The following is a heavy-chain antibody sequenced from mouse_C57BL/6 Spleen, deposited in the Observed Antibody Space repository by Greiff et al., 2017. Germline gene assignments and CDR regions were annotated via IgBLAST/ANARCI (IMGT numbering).Heavy chain of an antibody. D-gene: IGHD2-5*01. V-gene: IGHV1-5*01. CDR2: IDPGNSDT. J-gene: IGHJ4*01. CDR1: GYTFTSYW. CDR3: KREAYYSNCYAMED. Sequence: EVQLQQSGTVLARPGASVKMSCKTSGYTFTSYWMHWVKQRPGQGLEWIGAIDPGNSDTSYNQKVKGKAKLTAVTSASTAYMELSSLTNEDSAVYVCKREAYYSNCYAMEDWGQGTSVTVSS.